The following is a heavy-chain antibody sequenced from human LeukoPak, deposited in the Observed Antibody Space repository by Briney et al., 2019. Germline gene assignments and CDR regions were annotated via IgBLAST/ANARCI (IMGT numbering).Heavy chain of an antibody. CDR1: GYTFTSNY. J-gene: IGHJ5*02. D-gene: IGHD3-3*01. V-gene: IGHV1-46*01. Sequence: ASVKVSCKASGYTFTSNYIHWVRQAPGQGLEWMGMIYPRDGSTSYAQKFQGRVTVTRDTSTSTVHMELSSLRSEDTAVYYCARDSAHPKSYDFWSGYYTGNFWFDPWGQGTLVTVSS. CDR2: IYPRDGST. CDR3: ARDSAHPKSYDFWSGYYTGNFWFDP.